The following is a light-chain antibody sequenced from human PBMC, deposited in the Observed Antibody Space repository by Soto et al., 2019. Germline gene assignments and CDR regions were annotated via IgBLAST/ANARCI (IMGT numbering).Light chain of an antibody. J-gene: IGLJ1*01. CDR2: SNN. CDR3: AAWDDSLNGYV. V-gene: IGLV1-44*01. CDR1: SSNIGSNT. Sequence: QSVLTQPPSASGTPGQRVTISCSGSSSNIGSNTVNWYQQLPGTAPQLLIYSNNQRPSGVPDRFSGYKSGTSASLAISGLQSEDEADYYCAAWDDSLNGYVFGTGTKLTVL.